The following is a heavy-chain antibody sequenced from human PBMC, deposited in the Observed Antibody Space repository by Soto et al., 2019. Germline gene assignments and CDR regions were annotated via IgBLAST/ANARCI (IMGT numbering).Heavy chain of an antibody. Sequence: GGSLRLSCAASGFTVSSYEMDWVRQAPGKGLEWVAYISISGGTIYYGDSVEGRFTISRDNADKSLYLQMNSLRAEDTAVYYCTKEKSVINSGYDAFDIWGRGTLFTV. CDR3: TKEKSVINSGYDAFDI. D-gene: IGHD5-12*01. CDR1: GFTVSSYE. CDR2: ISISGGTI. V-gene: IGHV3-48*03. J-gene: IGHJ3*02.